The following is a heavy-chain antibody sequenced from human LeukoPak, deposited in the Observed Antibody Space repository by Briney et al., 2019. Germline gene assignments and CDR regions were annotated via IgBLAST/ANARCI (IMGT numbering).Heavy chain of an antibody. J-gene: IGHJ6*03. CDR2: INSDGSST. D-gene: IGHD3-10*01. CDR3: AKDFGELAAYYMDV. Sequence: PRGSLRLSCAASGFTFSRYWMHWVRQAPGGGLVWVSRINSDGSSTSYADSVRGRFTISRDNAKNTLYLQMNSLRAGDTAVYYCAKDFGELAAYYMDVWGKGTTVTVSS. CDR1: GFTFSRYW. V-gene: IGHV3-74*01.